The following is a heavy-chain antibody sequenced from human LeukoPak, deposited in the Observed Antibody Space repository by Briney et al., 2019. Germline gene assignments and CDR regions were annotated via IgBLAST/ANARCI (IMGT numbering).Heavy chain of an antibody. Sequence: PGGSLRLSSADSGITFSRYGMSWVRQAPGKGVEWVANIKQDGGEKYYVGSVRGRFTISRDNAKNSLYLQMNSLRAEDTAVYYCARGVVYPTWSGPHWSDYWGQGTLVTVSS. V-gene: IGHV3-7*01. J-gene: IGHJ4*02. D-gene: IGHD3-3*01. CDR3: ARGVVYPTWSGPHWSDY. CDR1: GITFSRYG. CDR2: IKQDGGEK.